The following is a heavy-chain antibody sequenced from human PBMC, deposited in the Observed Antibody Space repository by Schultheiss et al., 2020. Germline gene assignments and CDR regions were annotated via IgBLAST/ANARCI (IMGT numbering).Heavy chain of an antibody. CDR1: GFTFSSYA. CDR3: AKDSSIAVAGTSSGDY. V-gene: IGHV3-23*01. J-gene: IGHJ4*02. Sequence: GESLKISCAASGFTFSSYAMSWVRQAPGKGLEWVSAISGSGGSTYYADSVKGRCTISRDNSKNTLYLQMNSLRAEDTAVYYCAKDSSIAVAGTSSGDYWGQGTLVTVSS. CDR2: ISGSGGST. D-gene: IGHD6-19*01.